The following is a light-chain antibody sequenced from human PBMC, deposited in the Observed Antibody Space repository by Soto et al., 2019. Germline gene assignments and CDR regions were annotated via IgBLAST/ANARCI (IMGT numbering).Light chain of an antibody. CDR2: GTS. Sequence: EIVMTQSPVALSVSPGESAALSCRASQSVGRNFAWYQQRPGQAPRVLIYGTSTRATGVPARFSGSGSGTDFTLTISSLQSEDFAVYSCQQYNKWPYTFGQGTRLDIK. J-gene: IGKJ2*01. CDR1: QSVGRN. V-gene: IGKV3-15*01. CDR3: QQYNKWPYT.